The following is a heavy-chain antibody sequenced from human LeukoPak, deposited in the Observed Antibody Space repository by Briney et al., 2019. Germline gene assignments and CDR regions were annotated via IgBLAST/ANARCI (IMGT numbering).Heavy chain of an antibody. V-gene: IGHV3-21*01. CDR2: ISSSPSYM. CDR1: GFTFSSYS. Sequence: GGSLRLSCAASGFTFSSYSMNWVRQAPGKGLEWVSSISSSPSYMYYADSVKGRFTISRDNAKNSLYLQMNSLRAEDTAVYYCAREVGARTKHDYWGQGTLVTVSS. J-gene: IGHJ4*02. D-gene: IGHD1-26*01. CDR3: AREVGARTKHDY.